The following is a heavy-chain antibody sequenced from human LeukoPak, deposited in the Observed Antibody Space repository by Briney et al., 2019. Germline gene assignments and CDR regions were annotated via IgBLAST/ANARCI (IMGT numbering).Heavy chain of an antibody. CDR1: GGSINSYY. Sequence: KASETLSLTCTVSGGSINSYYWSWIRQPPGRGLEWIGSIHYSGSTSYNPSLRSRVTISVDKSKNQISLKLSSVTAADTAVYYCARQVVIIPSSRGGPWFDPWGQGTLVAVSS. CDR3: ARQVVIIPSSRGGPWFDP. CDR2: IHYSGST. D-gene: IGHD2/OR15-2a*01. V-gene: IGHV4-59*08. J-gene: IGHJ5*01.